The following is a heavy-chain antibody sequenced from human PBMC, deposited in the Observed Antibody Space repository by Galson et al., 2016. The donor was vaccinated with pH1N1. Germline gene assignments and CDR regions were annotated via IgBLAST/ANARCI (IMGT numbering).Heavy chain of an antibody. V-gene: IGHV1-69*10. CDR2: IIPVLGTP. J-gene: IGHJ4*02. D-gene: IGHD3-10*01. CDR3: ARMGSIETLFAD. CDR1: GDNFNFFA. Sequence: SVKVSCKASGDNFNFFAISWVRQAPGQGLEWLGGIIPVLGTPTYAQRFQGRVTITADRSTTTGYLELSSLTSEDTAVYYCARMGSIETLFADWGQGTLISVSP.